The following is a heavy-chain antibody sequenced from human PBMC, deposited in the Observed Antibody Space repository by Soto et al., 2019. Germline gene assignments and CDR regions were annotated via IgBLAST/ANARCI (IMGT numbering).Heavy chain of an antibody. V-gene: IGHV4-59*01. Sequence: SETLSLTCTVSGGSISSYYWSWIRQPPGKGLEWIGYIYYSGSTNYNPSLNSRVTISVDTSENQFSLKLSSVTAADTAVYYCAREETKLQAPGAFDIWGQGTMVTVSS. CDR2: IYYSGST. J-gene: IGHJ3*02. CDR1: GGSISSYY. CDR3: AREETKLQAPGAFDI.